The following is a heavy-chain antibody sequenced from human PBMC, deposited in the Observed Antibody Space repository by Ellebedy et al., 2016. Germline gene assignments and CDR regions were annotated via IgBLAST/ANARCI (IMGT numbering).Heavy chain of an antibody. CDR1: GGSVGSINYY. J-gene: IGHJ4*02. Sequence: SEILSLTCTVSGGSVGSINYYWGWIRQPPGGGLEWIGSLYYSGSTYYNPSLKSRVTISADMSNNQFSLKLSSMTAADTAVYFCAGDEYSSTWYNYWGQGSLVRVSS. D-gene: IGHD6-13*01. V-gene: IGHV4-39*07. CDR3: AGDEYSSTWYNY. CDR2: LYYSGST.